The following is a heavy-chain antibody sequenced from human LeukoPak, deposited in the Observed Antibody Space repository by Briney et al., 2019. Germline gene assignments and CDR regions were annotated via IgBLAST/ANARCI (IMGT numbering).Heavy chain of an antibody. CDR2: INHSGST. CDR3: ARVMDAYVWGSYRQSFDY. J-gene: IGHJ4*02. D-gene: IGHD3-16*02. V-gene: IGHV4-34*01. Sequence: SETLSLTCAVYGGSFSGYYWSWIRQPPGKGLEWIGEINHSGSTNYNPSLKSRVTISVDTSKNQFSLKLSSVTAADTAVYYCARVMDAYVWGSYRQSFDYWGQGTLVTVSS. CDR1: GGSFSGYY.